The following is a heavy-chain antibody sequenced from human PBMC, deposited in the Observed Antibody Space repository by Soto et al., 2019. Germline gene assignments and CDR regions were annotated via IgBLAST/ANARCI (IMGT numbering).Heavy chain of an antibody. Sequence: VQLVESGGGLVQPGGSLRLSCAASGFTFSSYWMSWVRQAPGKGLEWVANIKQDGSEKYYVDSVKGRFTISRDNAKNSLYLQMNSLRAEDTAVYYCAREGGHCSSTSCYTWWYYYYGMDVWGQGTTVTVSS. CDR2: IKQDGSEK. CDR3: AREGGHCSSTSCYTWWYYYYGMDV. J-gene: IGHJ6*02. D-gene: IGHD2-2*02. CDR1: GFTFSSYW. V-gene: IGHV3-7*01.